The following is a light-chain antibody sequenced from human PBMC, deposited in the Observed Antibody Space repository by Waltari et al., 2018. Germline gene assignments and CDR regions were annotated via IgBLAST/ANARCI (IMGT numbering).Light chain of an antibody. CDR2: WAS. CDR3: QQYYSTPWT. J-gene: IGKJ1*01. CDR1: QSVLYSSKNKSY. V-gene: IGKV4-1*01. Sequence: DIVMTQSPDSLAVSLGDRATINCKSSQSVLYSSKNKSYLAWYQHKPGQPPKLLIYWASTRESGVPDRFSGSGSGTDFTLTISSLQAEDVAVYYCQQYYSTPWTFGQGTKVEI.